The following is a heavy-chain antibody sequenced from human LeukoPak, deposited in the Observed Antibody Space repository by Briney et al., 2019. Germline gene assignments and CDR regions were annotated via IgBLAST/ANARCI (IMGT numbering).Heavy chain of an antibody. J-gene: IGHJ5*02. CDR2: IYTSGST. CDR3: ARGRAYCSGGSCYRNWFDP. D-gene: IGHD2-15*01. Sequence: SETLSLTCTVSGGSISSYYWSWIRQPAGKGLEWIGRIYTSGSTNYNPSLKSRVTISVDTSKNQFSLKLSSVTAADTAVYYCARGRAYCSGGSCYRNWFDPWGQGTLVTVSS. CDR1: GGSISSYY. V-gene: IGHV4-4*07.